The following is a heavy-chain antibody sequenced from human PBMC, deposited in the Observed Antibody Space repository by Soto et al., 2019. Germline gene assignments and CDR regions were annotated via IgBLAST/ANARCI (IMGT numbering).Heavy chain of an antibody. J-gene: IGHJ6*02. Sequence: GASVKVSCKASGGTFSSYAISWVRQAPGQGLEWMGGIIPIFGTANYAQKFQGRVTITADKSKSTLYLQMNSLRAEDTAVYYCAKILLSSAIVSYGMDVWGQGTTVTVSS. CDR2: IIPIFGTA. V-gene: IGHV1-69*06. CDR3: AKILLSSAIVSYGMDV. D-gene: IGHD2-2*01. CDR1: GGTFSSYA.